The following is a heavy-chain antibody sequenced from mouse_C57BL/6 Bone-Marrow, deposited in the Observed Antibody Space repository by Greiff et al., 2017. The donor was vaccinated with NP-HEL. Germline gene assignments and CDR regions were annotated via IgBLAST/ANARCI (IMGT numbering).Heavy chain of an antibody. J-gene: IGHJ3*01. CDR3: ARSGDGWRD. V-gene: IGHV1-7*01. CDR1: GFSFTSYW. D-gene: IGHD1-1*01. CDR2: INPSSGYT. Sequence: VQLQQSGAELAKPGDSVKLSCKASGFSFTSYWMHWVKQRPGQGLEWIGYINPSSGYTKYNQTFKDKATLNADKSSSTAYMQRSSLTYEDSAVYYCARSGDGWRDRGQRPLVTASA.